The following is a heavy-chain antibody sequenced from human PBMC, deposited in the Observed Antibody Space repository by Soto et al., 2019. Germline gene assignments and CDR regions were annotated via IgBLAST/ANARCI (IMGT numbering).Heavy chain of an antibody. V-gene: IGHV3-15*01. CDR2: IKSKSEGGAT. J-gene: IGHJ5*02. CDR1: GFTLSNAR. D-gene: IGHD1-26*01. Sequence: LRLSCAASGFTLSNARLSWVRQAPGKGLEWVGRIKSKSEGGATDFAAAVRGRFTISRDDPKNTLYLQMDSLKTEDTGVYYCTTNLLRNWFDPWGQGTLVTVSS. CDR3: TTNLLRNWFDP.